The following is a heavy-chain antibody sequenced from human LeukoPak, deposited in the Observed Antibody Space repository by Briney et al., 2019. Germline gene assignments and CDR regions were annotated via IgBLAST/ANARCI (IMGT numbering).Heavy chain of an antibody. CDR3: ARASAGNMIVVVNSDYYFDY. V-gene: IGHV4-30-4*07. CDR1: GDSLSSGGYS. CDR2: IRYSGST. Sequence: SETLSLTCEVSGDSLSSGGYSWSWIRQPPGKGLEWIGYIRYSGSTYYNPSLKSRVTISVDTSKNQFSLKLSSVTAADTAMYYCARASAGNMIVVVNSDYYFDYWGQGTLVTVSS. D-gene: IGHD3-22*01. J-gene: IGHJ4*02.